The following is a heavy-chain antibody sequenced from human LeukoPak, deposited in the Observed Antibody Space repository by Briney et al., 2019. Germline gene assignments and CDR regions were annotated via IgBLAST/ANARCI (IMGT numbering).Heavy chain of an antibody. J-gene: IGHJ5*02. Sequence: RGESLKISCKGSGYSFTSYWISWVRQMPGKGLEWMGRIDPSDSYTNYSPSFQGHVTISADKSISTAYLQWSSLNASDTAMYYYARQGGNVCSGGSCYSVNWLDPWGQGTLVTVSS. CDR2: IDPSDSYT. D-gene: IGHD2-15*01. V-gene: IGHV5-10-1*01. CDR3: ARQGGNVCSGGSCYSVNWLDP. CDR1: GYSFTSYW.